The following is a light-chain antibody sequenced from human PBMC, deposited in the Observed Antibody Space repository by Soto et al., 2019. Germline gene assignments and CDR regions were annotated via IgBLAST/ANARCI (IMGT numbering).Light chain of an antibody. CDR1: QDISNH. V-gene: IGKV1-16*02. CDR2: DAS. Sequence: DIQMTQSPSSLSASVGVRVTITCRASQDISNHLAWFQQKPGKAPKSLIYDASSLQSGVPSNFSGSASGTHFTLIISSLQPEDCATYYCQQYHNYPVTFGGGTKVEI. J-gene: IGKJ4*01. CDR3: QQYHNYPVT.